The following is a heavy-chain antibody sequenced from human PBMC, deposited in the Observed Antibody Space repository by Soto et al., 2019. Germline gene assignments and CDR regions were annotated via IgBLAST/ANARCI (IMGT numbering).Heavy chain of an antibody. CDR2: ISGSGGST. D-gene: IGHD3-16*01. CDR3: AKCPLGASIFYGMDV. CDR1: GFTFSSYA. Sequence: GGSLRLSCAASGFTFSSYAMSWVRQAPGKGLEWVSAISGSGGSTYYADSVKGRFTISRDNSKNTLYLQMNSLRAEDTAVYYCAKCPLGASIFYGMDVWGQGTTVTVSS. J-gene: IGHJ6*02. V-gene: IGHV3-23*01.